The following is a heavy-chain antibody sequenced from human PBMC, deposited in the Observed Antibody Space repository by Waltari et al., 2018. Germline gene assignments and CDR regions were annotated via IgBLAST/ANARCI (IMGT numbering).Heavy chain of an antibody. Sequence: QVQLVESGGGVVQPGRSLRLSCAASGFPFTNYAMHWVRQAPGKGLECVAVVPHDGSDKSYADSVKGRFTISRDNSKNMVFLQMNSLRDEDTAVYFCATGADYFFDIWGQGTVVTVSS. V-gene: IGHV3-30*01. CDR3: ATGADYFFDI. CDR1: GFPFTNYA. J-gene: IGHJ3*02. CDR2: VPHDGSDK. D-gene: IGHD2-21*02.